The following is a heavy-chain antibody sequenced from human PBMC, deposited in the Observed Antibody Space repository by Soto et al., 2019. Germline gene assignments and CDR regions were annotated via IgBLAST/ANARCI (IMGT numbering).Heavy chain of an antibody. CDR3: AKTGLMSSGWYVFNY. J-gene: IGHJ4*02. V-gene: IGHV3-23*01. CDR2: ISGSGGST. Sequence: GGSLRLSCAASGFTFSSYAMSWVRQAPGKGLEWVSAISGSGGSTYYADSVKGRFTISRDNSENTLYLQMNSLRAEDTAVYYCAKTGLMSSGWYVFNYWGQGTLVTVSS. D-gene: IGHD6-19*01. CDR1: GFTFSSYA.